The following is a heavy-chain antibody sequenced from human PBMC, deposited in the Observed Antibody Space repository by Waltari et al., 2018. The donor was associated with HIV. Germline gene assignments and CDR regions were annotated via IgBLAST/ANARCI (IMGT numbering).Heavy chain of an antibody. CDR1: GGTFSSYG. CDR3: ARDLIEVLPITLPGYLDL. CDR2: VMPMLGTT. Sequence: QVQLVQSGTEVKQPGSSLRVSCKLYGGTFSSYGVSWVRQAPGQGPEWMGRVMPMLGTTISTAKFQDRVTITADRSTNTAYLDLSNLTSEDTAIYYCARDLIEVLPITLPGYLDLWGRGTLVAVSS. J-gene: IGHJ2*01. V-gene: IGHV1-69*04. D-gene: IGHD5-12*01.